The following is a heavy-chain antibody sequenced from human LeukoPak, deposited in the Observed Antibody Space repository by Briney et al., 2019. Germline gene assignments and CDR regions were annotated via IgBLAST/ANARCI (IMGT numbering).Heavy chain of an antibody. V-gene: IGHV4-4*07. CDR3: ARDFAYCGGDCYSFYYNYMDV. D-gene: IGHD2-21*01. J-gene: IGHJ6*03. CDR1: GGSISSYY. Sequence: PSETLSLTCTVSGGSISSYYWSWIRQPAGKGLEWIGRIYTSGSTNYNPSLKSRVTMSVDTSKNQFSLKLSSVTAADTAVYYCARDFAYCGGDCYSFYYNYMDVWGKGTTVTVSS. CDR2: IYTSGST.